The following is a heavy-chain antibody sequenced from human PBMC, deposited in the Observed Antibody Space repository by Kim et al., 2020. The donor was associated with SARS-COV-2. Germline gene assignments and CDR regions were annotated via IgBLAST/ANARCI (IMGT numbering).Heavy chain of an antibody. D-gene: IGHD2-2*01. V-gene: IGHV3-23*01. J-gene: IGHJ4*02. CDR1: GFTFSSYA. Sequence: GGSLRLSCAASGFTFSSYAMSWGRQAPGKGLEWVSASSGSGGSTYYADSVKGRFTISRDNSKNTLYLQMNSLRAEDTAVYYCAKPQDMIVAVPAAIEYWGQGNLVTVSS. CDR3: AKPQDMIVAVPAAIEY. CDR2: SSGSGGST.